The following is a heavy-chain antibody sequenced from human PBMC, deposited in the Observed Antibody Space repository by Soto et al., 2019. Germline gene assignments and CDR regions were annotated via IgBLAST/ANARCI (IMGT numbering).Heavy chain of an antibody. D-gene: IGHD6-19*01. CDR3: ARERQWLVQGADY. CDR1: GFTFSSYA. V-gene: IGHV3-30-3*01. J-gene: IGHJ4*02. CDR2: ISYDGSNK. Sequence: QVQLVESGGGVVQPGRSLRLSCAASGFTFSSYAMHWVRQAPGTGLEWVAVISYDGSNKYYADSVKGRFTISRDNSKNTLYLQMNSLRAEDTAVYYCARERQWLVQGADYWGQGTLVTVSS.